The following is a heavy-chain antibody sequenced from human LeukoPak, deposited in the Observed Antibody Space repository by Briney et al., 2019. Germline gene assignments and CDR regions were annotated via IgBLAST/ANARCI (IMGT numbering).Heavy chain of an antibody. CDR1: GFTFSSYA. V-gene: IGHV3-21*01. Sequence: NPGGSLRLSCAASGFTFSSYAMHWVRQAPGKGLEWVSSISSSSSYIYYADSVKGRFTISRDNAKNSLYLQMNSLRAEDTAVYYCAREGQQLVPYYFDYWGQGTLVTVSS. CDR3: AREGQQLVPYYFDY. CDR2: ISSSSSYI. D-gene: IGHD6-13*01. J-gene: IGHJ4*02.